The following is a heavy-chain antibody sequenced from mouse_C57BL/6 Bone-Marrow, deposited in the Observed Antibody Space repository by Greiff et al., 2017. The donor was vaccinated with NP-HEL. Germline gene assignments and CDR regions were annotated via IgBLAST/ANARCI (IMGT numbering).Heavy chain of an antibody. D-gene: IGHD1-1*01. CDR3: ARKGDGSSYWYFDV. CDR1: GFSLTSYG. Sequence: VQLQQSGPGLVQPSQSLSITCTVSGFSLTSYGVHWVRQSPGKGLEWLGVIWSGGSTDYNAAFISRLSISKDNSKSQVFFKMNGLQADDTAIYYCARKGDGSSYWYFDVWGTGTTVTVSS. CDR2: IWSGGST. J-gene: IGHJ1*03. V-gene: IGHV2-2*01.